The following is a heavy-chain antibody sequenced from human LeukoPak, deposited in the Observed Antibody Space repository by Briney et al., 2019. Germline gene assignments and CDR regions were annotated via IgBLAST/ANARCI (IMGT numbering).Heavy chain of an antibody. CDR3: AREVYGDNYFDY. CDR2: IKQDGSQR. V-gene: IGHV3-7*05. J-gene: IGHJ4*02. Sequence: GGSLRLSCAASGFTFGRHWMSWVRQAPEKGPEWVANIKQDGSQRYYVDSVKGRFTISRDNGRNSLFLQMNSLRAEDTAVYYCAREVYGDNYFDYWGQGTLVTVSS. D-gene: IGHD4-17*01. CDR1: GFTFGRHW.